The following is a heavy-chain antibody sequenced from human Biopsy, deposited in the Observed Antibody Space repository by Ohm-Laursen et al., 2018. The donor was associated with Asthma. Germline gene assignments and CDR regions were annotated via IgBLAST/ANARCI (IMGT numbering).Heavy chain of an antibody. D-gene: IGHD3-3*01. CDR1: GFTFSSYG. Sequence: SSLRLSCAASGFTFSSYGMYWVRQAPGKGLEWVAVISYDGSNKYYADSVKGRFTISRDNSKNTLYLQMNSLRAEDTAVYYCAKDTEGRYDFWSGLSYNYYGMDVWGQGTLVTVSS. J-gene: IGHJ6*02. CDR2: ISYDGSNK. CDR3: AKDTEGRYDFWSGLSYNYYGMDV. V-gene: IGHV3-30*18.